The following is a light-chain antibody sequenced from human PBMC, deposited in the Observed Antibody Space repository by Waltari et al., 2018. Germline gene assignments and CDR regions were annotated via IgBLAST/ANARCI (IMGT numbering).Light chain of an antibody. Sequence: DIVMTQSPDSLAVSLGERATINRKSSQSVFCSSGNKAYLTWFQQKPGQPPRAVIYWASTREKGVPDRFSGSGSGTDFTLTINSLQAEDVAVYYCQQYCTSPPTFGQGTQVEIK. J-gene: IGKJ2*01. V-gene: IGKV4-1*01. CDR1: QSVFCSSGNKAY. CDR3: QQYCTSPPT. CDR2: WAS.